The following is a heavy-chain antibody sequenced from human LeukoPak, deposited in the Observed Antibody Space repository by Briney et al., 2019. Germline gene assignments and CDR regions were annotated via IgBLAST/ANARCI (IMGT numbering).Heavy chain of an antibody. CDR2: INPNSGGT. D-gene: IGHD3/OR15-3a*01. Sequence: ASVTVSCKASVYTFTGYYMHWVRQAPGQGREWMGWINPNSGGTNYAQKFQGRVTMTRDTSISTAYMELSRLTSDDTAVYFCARGFFDNYFDYWGQGTLVTVSS. J-gene: IGHJ4*02. V-gene: IGHV1-2*02. CDR1: VYTFTGYY. CDR3: ARGFFDNYFDY.